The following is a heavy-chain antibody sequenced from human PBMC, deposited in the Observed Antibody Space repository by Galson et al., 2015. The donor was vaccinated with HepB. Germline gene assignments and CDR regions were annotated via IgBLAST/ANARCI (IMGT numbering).Heavy chain of an antibody. V-gene: IGHV4-31*03. CDR3: AREQYYYDSSGSNIDAFDI. J-gene: IGHJ3*02. Sequence: TLSLTCTVSGGSISSGGYYWSWIRQHPGKGLEWIGYIYYSGSTYYNPSLKSRVTISVDTSKNQFSLKLSSVTAADTAVYYCAREQYYYDSSGSNIDAFDIWGQGTMVTVSS. CDR1: GGSISSGGYY. CDR2: IYYSGST. D-gene: IGHD3-22*01.